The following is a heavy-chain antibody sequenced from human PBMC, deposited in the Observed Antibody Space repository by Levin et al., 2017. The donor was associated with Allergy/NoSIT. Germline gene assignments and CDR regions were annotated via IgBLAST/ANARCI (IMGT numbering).Heavy chain of an antibody. J-gene: IGHJ4*02. D-gene: IGHD1-7*01. CDR2: ISEDGGTT. CDR3: SKGGANVPRTRVFDC. CDR1: GFTFKNYA. Sequence: ASVKVSCEASGFTFKNYAMGWVRQAPGKGLEWVSIISEDGGTTHYADSVKGRFTISRENSKSTLHLQINNLRAEDAAVYYCSKGGANVPRTRVFDCWGQGTLVTVSS. V-gene: IGHV3-23*01.